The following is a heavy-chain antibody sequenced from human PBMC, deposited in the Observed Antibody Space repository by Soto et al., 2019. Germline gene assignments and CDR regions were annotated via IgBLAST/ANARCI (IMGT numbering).Heavy chain of an antibody. CDR1: GGSISSSSYY. V-gene: IGHV4-39*01. Sequence: PPETLSLTCTVSGGSISSSSYYWGWIRQPPGKGLEWIGSIYYSGSTYYNPSLKSRVTISVHTSKNQFYLKLSSVTAADTAVYYCAMEGFYGMEVGGQGNTVNVYS. CDR3: AMEGFYGMEV. D-gene: IGHD2-8*01. J-gene: IGHJ6*02. CDR2: IYYSGST.